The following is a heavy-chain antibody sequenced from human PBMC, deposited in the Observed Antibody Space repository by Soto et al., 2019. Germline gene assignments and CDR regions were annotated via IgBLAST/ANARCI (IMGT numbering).Heavy chain of an antibody. CDR2: IYYSGST. J-gene: IGHJ6*02. CDR1: GGSVSSGSYY. CDR3: ARSKSDLRHCSRTRCYLGGYYYYGMDV. Sequence: SETLSLTCTVSGGSVSSGSYYWSWIRQPPGKGLEWIGYIYYSGSTNYNPSLKSRVTISVDTSKNQFSLKLSSVTAADTAVYFCARSKSDLRHCSRTRCYLGGYYYYGMDVCAQGTTVTVS. V-gene: IGHV4-61*01. D-gene: IGHD2-2*01.